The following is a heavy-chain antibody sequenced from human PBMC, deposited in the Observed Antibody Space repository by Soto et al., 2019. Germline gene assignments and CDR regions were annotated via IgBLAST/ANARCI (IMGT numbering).Heavy chain of an antibody. D-gene: IGHD3-10*01. Sequence: EVQLLESGGGLVQPGTSLRLSCAASGFTFSSYAMNWVRQAPGKGMEWVSCVSGSGSITFYSDSVKGRFTISRDNSKNTLYLQMSSLRAEDTAVYFCVKGGDRGDWYFDVWGRGTQVTVSS. J-gene: IGHJ2*01. V-gene: IGHV3-23*01. CDR2: VSGSGSIT. CDR1: GFTFSSYA. CDR3: VKGGDRGDWYFDV.